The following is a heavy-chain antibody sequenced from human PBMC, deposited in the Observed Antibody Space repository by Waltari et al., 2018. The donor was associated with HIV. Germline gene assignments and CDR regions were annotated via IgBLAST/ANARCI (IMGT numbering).Heavy chain of an antibody. Sequence: QVQLVEAGGGVVQPGRSLRLSCTASGFIFSSYGMHWVRQDPGKGLEWVAVVWYDGNNKYYADSVKGRFTISRDNSKNTLYLQMNNLRVEDTAVYYCARTPYDTSGYCFDYWGQGTLVTVSS. CDR3: ARTPYDTSGYCFDY. D-gene: IGHD3-22*01. CDR1: GFIFSSYG. CDR2: VWYDGNNK. V-gene: IGHV3-33*01. J-gene: IGHJ4*02.